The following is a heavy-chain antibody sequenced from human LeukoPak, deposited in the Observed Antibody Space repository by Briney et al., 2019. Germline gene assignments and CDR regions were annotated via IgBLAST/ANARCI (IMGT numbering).Heavy chain of an antibody. CDR3: ARVTALKGRSCSGGSCYFYYYMDV. CDR1: GGSFSGYY. V-gene: IGHV4-34*01. D-gene: IGHD2-15*01. CDR2: INHSGST. Sequence: PSETLSLTSAVYGGSFSGYYWSWIRQLPGKGLEWIGEINHSGSTNYNPSLKSRVTISVDTSKNQFSLKLSSVTAADTAVYYCARVTALKGRSCSGGSCYFYYYMDVWGKGTTVTVSS. J-gene: IGHJ6*03.